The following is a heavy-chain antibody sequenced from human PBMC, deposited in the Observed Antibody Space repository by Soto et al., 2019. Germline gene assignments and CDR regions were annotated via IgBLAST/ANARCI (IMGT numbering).Heavy chain of an antibody. V-gene: IGHV4-59*01. Sequence: PSETLSLTCTVSGGSISSYYWSWIRQPPGKGLEWIGYIYYSGSTNYNPSLKSRVTISVDTSKNQFSLKLSSVTAADTAVYYCASGNTDDCSGGSCYDLGIIYWGQGTLVTVSS. J-gene: IGHJ4*02. D-gene: IGHD2-15*01. CDR1: GGSISSYY. CDR2: IYYSGST. CDR3: ASGNTDDCSGGSCYDLGIIY.